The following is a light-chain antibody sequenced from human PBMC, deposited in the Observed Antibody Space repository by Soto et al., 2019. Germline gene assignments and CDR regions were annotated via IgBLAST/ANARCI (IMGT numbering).Light chain of an antibody. V-gene: IGKV1-39*01. J-gene: IGKJ1*01. CDR1: QSIDTY. CDR2: TAS. Sequence: DIQMTQFPSSLSASVGDRVTITCRASQSIDTYVNWYQQKPGKAPKVLIYTASAFQSGVPSRFSGSGSGTDFTLNINGLQPEDFATYYCQQSYNTPRTFGQGTTVEIK. CDR3: QQSYNTPRT.